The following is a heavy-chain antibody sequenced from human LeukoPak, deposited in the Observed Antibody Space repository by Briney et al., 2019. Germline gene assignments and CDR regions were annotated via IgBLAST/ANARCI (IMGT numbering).Heavy chain of an antibody. CDR2: IYPGDSDT. Sequence: GESLKISCKGSGYSLTSYRIGWVRQMPGQGPEWTEIIYPGDSDTRYSPSFQGQVTISTDKSISTAYLQWSSLKASDTAMYYCARILRGYSYGPFDYWGQGTLVTVSS. J-gene: IGHJ4*02. V-gene: IGHV5-51*01. D-gene: IGHD5-18*01. CDR3: ARILRGYSYGPFDY. CDR1: GYSLTSYR.